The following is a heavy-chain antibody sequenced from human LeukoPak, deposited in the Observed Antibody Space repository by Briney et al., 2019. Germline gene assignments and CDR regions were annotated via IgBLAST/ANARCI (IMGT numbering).Heavy chain of an antibody. J-gene: IGHJ4*02. D-gene: IGHD5-18*01. V-gene: IGHV3-30*03. Sequence: PGGSLRLSCAASGFTFSSYGMHWVRQAPGKGLEWVAVISYDGSNKYYADSVKGRFTISRDNSKNTLYLQMNNLRAEDTALYYCAGRVTGYSSGYVYWGQGTLVTVSS. CDR1: GFTFSSYG. CDR3: AGRVTGYSSGYVY. CDR2: ISYDGSNK.